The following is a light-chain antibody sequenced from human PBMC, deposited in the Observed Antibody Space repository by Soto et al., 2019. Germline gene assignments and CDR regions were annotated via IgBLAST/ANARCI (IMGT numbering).Light chain of an antibody. CDR1: QSISSW. CDR3: QPYNRLYP. Sequence: DIQMTQSPSTLSASVGDRVTITCRARQSISSWLAWYQQKPGQALKLLLYKGSSLESGVPSRFSGSGSGTEFTLTISSLQPDDFATYYCQPYNRLYPFGQGTKLEIK. J-gene: IGKJ2*01. V-gene: IGKV1-5*03. CDR2: KGS.